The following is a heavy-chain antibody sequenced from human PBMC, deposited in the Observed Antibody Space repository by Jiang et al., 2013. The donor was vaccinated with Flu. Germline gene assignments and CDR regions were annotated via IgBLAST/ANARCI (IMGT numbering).Heavy chain of an antibody. CDR3: ARGRSPAGWLRNDAFDI. Sequence: LLKPSETLSLTCAVYGGSFSGYYWSWIRQPPGKGLEWIGEINHSGSTNYNPSLKSRVTISVDTSKNQFSLKLSSVTAADTAVYYCARGRSPAGWLRNDAFDIWGQGTMVTVSS. V-gene: IGHV4-34*01. CDR1: GGSFSGYY. CDR2: INHSGST. D-gene: IGHD1-14*01. J-gene: IGHJ3*02.